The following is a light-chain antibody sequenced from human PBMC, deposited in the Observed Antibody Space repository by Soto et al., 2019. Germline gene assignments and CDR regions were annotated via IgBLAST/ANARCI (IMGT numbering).Light chain of an antibody. CDR2: GAS. J-gene: IGKJ4*01. Sequence: ETVMTQSPATLSVSPGERATLSCRASQSVSSNLAWYQQKPGQAPRLLIYGASTRATGIPARFSGSGSGTDFTLIISSLQSEDFSVYFCQQYKNWPPLTFGGGTKVEIK. V-gene: IGKV3-15*01. CDR1: QSVSSN. CDR3: QQYKNWPPLT.